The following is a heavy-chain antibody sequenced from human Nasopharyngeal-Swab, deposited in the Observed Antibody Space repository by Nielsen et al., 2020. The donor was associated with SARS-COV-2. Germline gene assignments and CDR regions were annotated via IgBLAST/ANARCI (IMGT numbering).Heavy chain of an antibody. Sequence: GESLKISCAVSGFTFSNYWMSWVHQAPGKGLEWVANIKQDGSETYYVDSVKGRFTISRDSAKNSLYLQMNSLRPDDTAVYYCARDWSTIFGVIIRGGMDVWGQGTTVTVSS. CDR2: IKQDGSET. CDR1: GFTFSNYW. D-gene: IGHD3-3*01. V-gene: IGHV3-7*01. CDR3: ARDWSTIFGVIIRGGMDV. J-gene: IGHJ6*02.